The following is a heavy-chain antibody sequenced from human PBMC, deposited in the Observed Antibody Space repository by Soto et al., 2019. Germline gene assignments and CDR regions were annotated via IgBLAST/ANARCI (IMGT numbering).Heavy chain of an antibody. CDR2: IYYSGST. J-gene: IGHJ5*02. D-gene: IGHD3-3*01. CDR3: ARYIITIFVAGYGWFDP. CDR1: GGSISSGDYY. Sequence: QVQLQESGPGLVKPSQTLSLTCTVSGGSISSGDYYWSWIRQPPGKGLEWIGYIYYSGSTYYNPSLKSRVTISVDTSKNQFSLKLSSVTAADTAVYYCARYIITIFVAGYGWFDPWGQGTLVTVSS. V-gene: IGHV4-30-4*01.